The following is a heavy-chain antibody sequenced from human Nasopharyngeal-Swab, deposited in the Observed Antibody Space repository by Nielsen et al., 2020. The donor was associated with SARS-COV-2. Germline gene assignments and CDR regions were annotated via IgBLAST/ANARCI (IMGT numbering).Heavy chain of an antibody. D-gene: IGHD1-26*01. J-gene: IGHJ4*02. Sequence: GESLKISCAASGFTFSSYAMSWVRQAPGKGLEWVSAISGSGGSTYYADSVKGRFTISRDNSKTTLYLQMNSLRAEDTAVYYCAKVSWEWELLRWYFDYWGQGTLVTVSS. V-gene: IGHV3-23*01. CDR2: ISGSGGST. CDR3: AKVSWEWELLRWYFDY. CDR1: GFTFSSYA.